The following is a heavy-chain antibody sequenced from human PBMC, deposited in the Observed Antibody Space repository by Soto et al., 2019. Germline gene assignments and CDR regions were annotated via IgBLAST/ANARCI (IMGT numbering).Heavy chain of an antibody. CDR2: ISDYNGNT. V-gene: IGHV1-18*01. CDR1: VYTFSSAG. CDR3: ARGPGYEVDY. Sequence: QVQLGQSGAEVKKPGASVKVYCKASVYTFSSAGISWVRQAPGQGLEWMGWISDYNGNTNSAQKLQGRVTMTTDTSTSTAYMELRSLRSDDTAVYYCARGPGYEVDYWGQGTLVTVSS. D-gene: IGHD2-2*01. J-gene: IGHJ4*02.